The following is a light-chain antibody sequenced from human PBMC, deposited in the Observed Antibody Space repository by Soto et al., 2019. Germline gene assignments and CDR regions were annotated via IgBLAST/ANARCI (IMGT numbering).Light chain of an antibody. Sequence: EIVLTQSPATLSVSPGERATLSCRASQSVSSYLAWYQQKPGQAPRLLIYDASNRAAGIPARFSGSGFATDFTLIISSLEPEDFAVYYCQQRSNWPLTFGGGTKVEIK. CDR2: DAS. CDR3: QQRSNWPLT. V-gene: IGKV3-11*01. CDR1: QSVSSY. J-gene: IGKJ4*01.